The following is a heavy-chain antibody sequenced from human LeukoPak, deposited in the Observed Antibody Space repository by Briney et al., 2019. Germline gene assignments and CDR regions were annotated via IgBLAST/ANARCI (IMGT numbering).Heavy chain of an antibody. V-gene: IGHV3-30-3*01. J-gene: IGHJ3*02. CDR2: ISYDGSNK. CDR1: GFTFSSYA. CDR3: ARDQGTTVTSYAFDI. D-gene: IGHD4-17*01. Sequence: PGGSLRLSCAASGFTFSSYAMHWVRQAPGKGLEWVAVISYDGSNKYYADSVKGRFTISRDNSKNTLYLQMNSLRAEDTAVYSCARDQGTTVTSYAFDIWGQGTMVTVSS.